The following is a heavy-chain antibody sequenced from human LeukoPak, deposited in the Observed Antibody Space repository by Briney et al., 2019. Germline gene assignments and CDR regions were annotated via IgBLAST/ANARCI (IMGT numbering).Heavy chain of an antibody. V-gene: IGHV1-69*13. D-gene: IGHD3-22*01. J-gene: IGHJ3*02. CDR3: ARDLMSEYYDSTGFDI. CDR1: GGTFISYA. CDR2: IIPIFGTA. Sequence: APVKVSCKASGGTFISYAISWVRQAPGQGLEWMGGIIPIFGTANYAQKFQGRVTITADESTSTAYMELSSLRSEDTAVYYCARDLMSEYYDSTGFDIWGQGTMVTVSS.